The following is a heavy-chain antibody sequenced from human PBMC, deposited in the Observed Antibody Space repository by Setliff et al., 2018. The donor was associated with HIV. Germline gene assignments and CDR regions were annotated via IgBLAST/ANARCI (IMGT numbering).Heavy chain of an antibody. CDR1: GYTFTSFA. Sequence: ASVKVSCKASGYTFTSFAIHWVRQAPGHGLEWMGWINAGNGDTEYSQKFQGRVTMTIDSSTTTAYMELRSLRADDTALYYCARYASYTSDWREAFDIWGQGTMVTVSS. D-gene: IGHD6-19*01. J-gene: IGHJ3*02. CDR2: INAGNGDT. CDR3: ARYASYTSDWREAFDI. V-gene: IGHV1-3*01.